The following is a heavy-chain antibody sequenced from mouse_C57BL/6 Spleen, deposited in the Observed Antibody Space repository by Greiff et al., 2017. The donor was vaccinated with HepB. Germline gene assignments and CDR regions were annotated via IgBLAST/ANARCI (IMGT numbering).Heavy chain of an antibody. CDR2: IDPSDSYT. CDR1: GYTFTSYW. CDR3: ANYYGSSPPFAY. Sequence: VQLQQPGAELVKPGASVKLSCKASGYTFTSYWMQWVKQRPGQGLEWIGEIDPSDSYTNYNQKFKGKATLTVDTSSSTAYMQLSSLTSEDSAVYYCANYYGSSPPFAYWGQGTLVTVSA. V-gene: IGHV1-50*01. J-gene: IGHJ3*01. D-gene: IGHD1-1*01.